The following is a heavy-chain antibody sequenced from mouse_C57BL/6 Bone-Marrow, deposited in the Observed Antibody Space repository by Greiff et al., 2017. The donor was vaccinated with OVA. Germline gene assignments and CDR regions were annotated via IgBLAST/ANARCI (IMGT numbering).Heavy chain of an antibody. D-gene: IGHD1-1*01. CDR3: AGGGYYGSRKDAMDY. CDR2: ISYSGST. J-gene: IGHJ4*01. V-gene: IGHV3-1*01. CDR1: GYSITSGYD. Sequence: EVQLVESGPGMVKPSQSLSLTCTVTGYSITSGYDWHWIRHFPGNKLEWMGYISYSGSTNYNPSLKSRISITHDTSKNHFFLKLNSVTTEDTATYYCAGGGYYGSRKDAMDYWGQGTSVTVSS.